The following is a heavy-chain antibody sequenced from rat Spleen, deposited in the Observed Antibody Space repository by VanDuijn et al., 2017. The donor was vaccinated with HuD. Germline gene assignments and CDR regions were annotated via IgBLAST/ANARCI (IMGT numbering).Heavy chain of an antibody. CDR3: ARETGYNSYFDY. D-gene: IGHD1-4*01. CDR1: GFIFSSFP. V-gene: IGHV5-7*01. CDR2: ISYDGSST. J-gene: IGHJ2*01. Sequence: EVQLVESGGGLVQPGRSLKLSCAASGFIFSSFPMAWVRQAPKKGLEWVASISYDGSSTYYRDSVKGRFTISRDNAKSTLYLQMDSLRSEDTATYYCARETGYNSYFDYWGQGVMVTVSS.